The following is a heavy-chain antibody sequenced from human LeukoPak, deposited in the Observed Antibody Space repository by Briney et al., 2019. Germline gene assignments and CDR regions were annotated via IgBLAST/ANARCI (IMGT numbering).Heavy chain of an antibody. J-gene: IGHJ4*02. V-gene: IGHV1-2*02. CDR1: GYTFTDYY. CDR3: ARDNYSDSSGYYRYPGYFDS. CDR2: INPNNGAT. Sequence: ASVKVSCKASGYTFTDYYIHWVRQAPGQGLKWMGWINPNNGATNYAQKFQGRVTMTRDTSISTAFMELSSLRSDDTAVYYCARDNYSDSSGYYRYPGYFDSWGQGTLVTVSS. D-gene: IGHD3-22*01.